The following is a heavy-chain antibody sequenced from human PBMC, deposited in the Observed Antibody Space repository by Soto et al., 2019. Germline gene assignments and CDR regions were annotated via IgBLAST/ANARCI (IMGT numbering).Heavy chain of an antibody. CDR2: INPSGGST. CDR3: ARAFSKYYYDSSGLDAFDI. D-gene: IGHD3-22*01. V-gene: IGHV1-46*01. Sequence: GASVKVSCKASGYTFTSYYMHWVRQAPGQGLDWMGIINPSGGSTSYAQKFQGWVTMTRDTSISTAYMELSRLRSDDTAVYYCARAFSKYYYDSSGLDAFDIWGQGTMVTVSS. J-gene: IGHJ3*02. CDR1: GYTFTSYY.